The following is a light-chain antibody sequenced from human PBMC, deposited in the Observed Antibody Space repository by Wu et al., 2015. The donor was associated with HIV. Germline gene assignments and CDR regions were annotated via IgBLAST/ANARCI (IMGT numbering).Light chain of an antibody. CDR1: QGISNS. Sequence: DIQMTQSPSSLSAFVGDRVTITCRASQGISNSLAWYQQKPGKAPKLLLYAASRLESGVPSRFSGSGSGTDYTLTISSLQPEDFATYYCQQYYSTSWTFGQGTKVETK. CDR3: QQYYSTSWT. V-gene: IGKV1-NL1*01. CDR2: AAS. J-gene: IGKJ1*01.